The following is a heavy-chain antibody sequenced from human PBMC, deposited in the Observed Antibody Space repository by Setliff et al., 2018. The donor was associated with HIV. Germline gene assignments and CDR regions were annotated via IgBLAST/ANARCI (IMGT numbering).Heavy chain of an antibody. CDR3: ARYNWNPLGYRFDY. CDR1: GFSFSSYS. CDR2: IKQDGSEK. J-gene: IGHJ4*02. D-gene: IGHD1-20*01. Sequence: PGGSLRLSCAASGFSFSSYSLNWVRQAPGKGLEWVANIKQDGSEKYYVDSVKGRCTISRDNAKNSLYLQMNSLRAEDTAVYYCARYNWNPLGYRFDYWGQGTLVTVSS. V-gene: IGHV3-7*03.